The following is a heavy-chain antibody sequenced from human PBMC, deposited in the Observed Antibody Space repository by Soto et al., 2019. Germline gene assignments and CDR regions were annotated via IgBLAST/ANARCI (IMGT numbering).Heavy chain of an antibody. J-gene: IGHJ6*02. CDR3: ASGYCGGGSGRASYYHYGMDV. V-gene: IGHV3-30-3*01. D-gene: IGHD2-15*01. CDR1: GFTFSSYA. Sequence: QVQLVESGGGVVQPGRSLRLSCAASGFTFSSYAMHWVRQAPGKGLEWVAVISYDGSNKYYADSVKGRFTISRDNSKNTLYLQINSRSAEDTAVYYGASGYCGGGSGRASYYHYGMDVWGQGTPVTVAS. CDR2: ISYDGSNK.